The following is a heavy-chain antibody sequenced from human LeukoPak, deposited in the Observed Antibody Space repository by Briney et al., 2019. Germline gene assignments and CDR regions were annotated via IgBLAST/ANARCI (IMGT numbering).Heavy chain of an antibody. V-gene: IGHV1-3*01. D-gene: IGHD3-16*01. CDR2: INAGNGDT. Sequence: ASVRVSSLASGYSFTRYGIYWVRQPPGQRVEWMGCINAGNGDTKYSQKFHGRATITRDTSESTAHGELIMLRSEDTAVYSCAREGDFFDYWGQGTLVTVSS. J-gene: IGHJ4*02. CDR3: AREGDFFDY. CDR1: GYSFTRYG.